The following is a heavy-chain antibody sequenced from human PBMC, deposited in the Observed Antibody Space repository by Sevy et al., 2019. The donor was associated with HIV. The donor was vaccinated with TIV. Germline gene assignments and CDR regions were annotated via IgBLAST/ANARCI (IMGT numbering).Heavy chain of an antibody. CDR3: ARESYDFWTGPVDYDYGMDV. V-gene: IGHV1-2*02. CDR2: INPKSGAT. J-gene: IGHJ6*02. CDR1: GYTFSDSGYY. Sequence: ASVKVSCKASGYTFSDSGYYVHWVRQAPGQGLEWMGWINPKSGATNYAQKFQGRVTMTRDTSVRTAKMELSRLTSEDTAVYYCARESYDFWTGPVDYDYGMDVWGQGTTVTVSS. D-gene: IGHD3-3*01.